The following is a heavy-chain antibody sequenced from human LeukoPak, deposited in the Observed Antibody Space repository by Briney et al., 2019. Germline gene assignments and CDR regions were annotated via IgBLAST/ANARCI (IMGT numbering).Heavy chain of an antibody. V-gene: IGHV3-30-3*01. CDR3: ARDLVPLSYSSSSPTGGYYYGMDV. D-gene: IGHD6-6*01. CDR2: ISYDGSNK. J-gene: IGHJ6*02. CDR1: GFTFSSYA. Sequence: GRSLRLSCAASGFTFSSYAMHWVRQAPGKGLEWVAVISYDGSNKYYADSGKGRFTISRDNSKNTLYLQMNSLRAEDTAVYYCARDLVPLSYSSSSPTGGYYYGMDVWGQGTTVTVSS.